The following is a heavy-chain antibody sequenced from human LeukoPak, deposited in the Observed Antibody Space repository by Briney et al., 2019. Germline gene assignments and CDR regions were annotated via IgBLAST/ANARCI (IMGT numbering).Heavy chain of an antibody. J-gene: IGHJ4*02. D-gene: IGHD2-2*01. CDR1: GFTFSSYA. Sequence: GSLRLSCAASGFTFSSYAMSWVRQAPGKGLEWVSAISGSGGSTYYADSVKGRFTISRDNSKNTLYLQMNSLRAEDTAVYYCAKDLGYCSSTSCPEGFDYWGQGTLVTVSS. V-gene: IGHV3-23*01. CDR2: ISGSGGST. CDR3: AKDLGYCSSTSCPEGFDY.